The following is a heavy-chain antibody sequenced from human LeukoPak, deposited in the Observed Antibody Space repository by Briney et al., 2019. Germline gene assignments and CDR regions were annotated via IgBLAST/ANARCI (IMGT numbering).Heavy chain of an antibody. D-gene: IGHD5-24*01. V-gene: IGHV4-39*01. CDR1: GGSISSSSYY. J-gene: IGHJ4*02. Sequence: SETLSLTCTVSGGSISGGSISSSSYYWGWIRQSPGKGLEWIGSFLYSGTTYYNPSLMSRVTISVDTSKNQLSLKLISVTAADTAVYYCARGEYHQDGIGYNRFDNWGQGALVTVSS. CDR3: ARGEYHQDGIGYNRFDN. CDR2: FLYSGTT.